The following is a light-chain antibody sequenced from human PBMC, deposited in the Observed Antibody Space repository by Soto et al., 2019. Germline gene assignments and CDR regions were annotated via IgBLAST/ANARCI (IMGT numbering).Light chain of an antibody. Sequence: DIQMTQSPSTLSASVGDRVTITCRASQSITTWLAWYQQKPGKAPKLLIYKATNLQSGVPSRFSGSGSGREFSLTISSLQPEDFAIYYCQQYNDYQYTFGQGTKLEIK. CDR3: QQYNDYQYT. J-gene: IGKJ2*01. CDR2: KAT. CDR1: QSITTW. V-gene: IGKV1-5*03.